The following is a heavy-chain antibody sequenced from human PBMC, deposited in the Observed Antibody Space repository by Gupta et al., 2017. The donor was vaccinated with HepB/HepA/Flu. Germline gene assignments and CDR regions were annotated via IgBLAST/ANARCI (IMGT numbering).Heavy chain of an antibody. CDR2: ISGSGGST. J-gene: IGHJ5*02. D-gene: IGHD3-3*01. V-gene: IGHV3-23*01. CDR1: GFTFSSYA. Sequence: EVQLLESGGGLVQPGGSLRLSCAASGFTFSSYAMSWVRQAPGKGLEWVAAISGSGGSTYYADSVKGRFTISRDNSKNTLYLQMNSLRAEDTAVYYCAKVRRTNYAGFLGWFDPWGQGTLVTVSS. CDR3: AKVRRTNYAGFLGWFDP.